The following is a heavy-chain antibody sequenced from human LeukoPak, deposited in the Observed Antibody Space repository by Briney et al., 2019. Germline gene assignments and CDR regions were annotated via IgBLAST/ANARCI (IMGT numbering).Heavy chain of an antibody. CDR2: ISAYNGNT. Sequence: ASVKVSCKASGYTFTSYGISWVRQAPGQGLEWMGWISAYNGNTNYAQKLQGRVTMTTDTSTSTAYMELRSLRSDDTAVYYCARSYSSSWYQYPYFDYWGQGTLVTVSS. D-gene: IGHD6-13*01. CDR3: ARSYSSSWYQYPYFDY. J-gene: IGHJ4*02. V-gene: IGHV1-18*01. CDR1: GYTFTSYG.